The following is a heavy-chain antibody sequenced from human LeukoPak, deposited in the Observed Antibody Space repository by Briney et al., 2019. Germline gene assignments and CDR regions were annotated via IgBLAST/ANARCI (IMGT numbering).Heavy chain of an antibody. CDR1: GFTFSSYW. V-gene: IGHV3-7*01. J-gene: IGHJ4*02. CDR2: IKEDGSEK. Sequence: GGSLRLSCSAPGFTFSSYWMGWVRQAPGKGLQGVANIKEDGSEKYYEESLKPLFTISRDNPKNSLYLQMDSLRADDTAVYYCARTYPGISLAGTFDYWGQGTLATVSS. D-gene: IGHD6-19*01. CDR3: ARTYPGISLAGTFDY.